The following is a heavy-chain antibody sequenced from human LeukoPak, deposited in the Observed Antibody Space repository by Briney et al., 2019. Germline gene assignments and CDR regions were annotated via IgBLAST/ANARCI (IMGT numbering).Heavy chain of an antibody. V-gene: IGHV4-59*01. CDR2: IYYSGST. Sequence: SETLSLTCTVSGGSISSYYWSWIRQPPGKGLEWIEYIYYSGSTNYNPSLKSRVTISVDTSKNQFSLKLSSVTAADTAVYYCARSSSPKIFGWFDPWGQGTLVTVSS. J-gene: IGHJ5*02. CDR1: GGSISSYY. D-gene: IGHD3-3*01. CDR3: ARSSSPKIFGWFDP.